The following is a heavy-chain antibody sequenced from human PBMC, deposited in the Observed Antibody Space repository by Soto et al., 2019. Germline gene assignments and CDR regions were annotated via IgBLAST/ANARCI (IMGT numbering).Heavy chain of an antibody. Sequence: EVQLVESGGGLVQPGGSLRLSCAASGFTFSVYWMHWVRQAPWKGLVWVSRMNMDGSRTSYADFAKGRFTISRDDAKSTVYLQMSNLRAEDTAVYYCVRGDGDRYDGHGYLGRHWGQGTLVTVSS. J-gene: IGHJ4*02. V-gene: IGHV3-74*01. CDR2: MNMDGSRT. CDR3: VRGDGDRYDGHGYLGRH. CDR1: GFTFSVYW. D-gene: IGHD2-21*01.